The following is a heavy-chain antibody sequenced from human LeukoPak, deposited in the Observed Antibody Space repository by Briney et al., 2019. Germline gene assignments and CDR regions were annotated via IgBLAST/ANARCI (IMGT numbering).Heavy chain of an antibody. CDR1: GFTFSSYE. Sequence: PGGSLRLSCAASGFTFSSYEMNWVRQAPGKGLEWVSYISSSSSYIYYADSVKGRFTISRDNAKNSLYLQMNSLRAEDTAVYYCARDAYYYDSSGHPGMTFDIWGQGTMVTVSS. CDR3: ARDAYYYDSSGHPGMTFDI. D-gene: IGHD3-22*01. CDR2: ISSSSSYI. J-gene: IGHJ3*02. V-gene: IGHV3-21*05.